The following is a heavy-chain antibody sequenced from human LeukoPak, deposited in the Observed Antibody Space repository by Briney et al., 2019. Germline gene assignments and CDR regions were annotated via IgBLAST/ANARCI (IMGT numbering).Heavy chain of an antibody. CDR3: ASYCSGGSCYPNDAFDI. J-gene: IGHJ3*02. D-gene: IGHD2-15*01. V-gene: IGHV4-30-2*01. Sequence: PSETLSLTCAVSGGSISSGGYSWSWIRQPPGKGLEWIGYIYHSGSTYYNPSLKSRVTISVDRSKNQFSLKLSSVTAADTAVYYRASYCSGGSCYPNDAFDIWGQGTMVTVSS. CDR2: IYHSGST. CDR1: GGSISSGGYS.